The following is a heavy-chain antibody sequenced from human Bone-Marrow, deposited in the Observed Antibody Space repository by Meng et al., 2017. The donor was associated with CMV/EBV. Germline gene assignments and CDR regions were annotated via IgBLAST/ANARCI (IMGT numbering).Heavy chain of an antibody. CDR1: GFTFSSYA. CDR3: AKDHGAAE. Sequence: GGSLRLSCAASGFTFSSYAMSWARQAPGKGLEWVSVIYSGGSSTYYADSVKGRFTISRDNSKNTLYLQMNSLRAEDTAVYYCAKDHGAAEWGQGTLVTVSS. V-gene: IGHV3-23*03. J-gene: IGHJ4*02. CDR2: IYSGGSST. D-gene: IGHD6-25*01.